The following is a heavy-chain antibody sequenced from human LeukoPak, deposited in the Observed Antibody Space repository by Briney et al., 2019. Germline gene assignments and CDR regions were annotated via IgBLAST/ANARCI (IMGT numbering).Heavy chain of an antibody. D-gene: IGHD3-22*01. CDR3: AREGPTYYYDSSGYYIDY. V-gene: IGHV1-18*01. J-gene: IGHJ4*02. CDR2: ISAYNGNT. CDR1: GYTFTSYG. Sequence: GASVKVSCKASGYTFTSYGISWVRQAPGQGLERMGWISAYNGNTNYAQKLQSRVTMTTDTSTSTAYMELRSLRSDDTAVYYCAREGPTYYYDSSGYYIDYWGQGTLVTVSS.